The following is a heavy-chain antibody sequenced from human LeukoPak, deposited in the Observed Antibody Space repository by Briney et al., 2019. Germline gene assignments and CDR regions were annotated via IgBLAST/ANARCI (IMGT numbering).Heavy chain of an antibody. J-gene: IGHJ4*02. D-gene: IGHD4-17*01. V-gene: IGHV5-51*01. CDR1: GSSFTTYW. Sequence: GESLKISCQGSGSSFTTYWIGWVRQLPGKGLEWMGIIYPGDSDTRYSPSFQGQVTISADKSISTAYLQWSSLTASDTAMYYCGRHLHGDLYFDYWGQGTLVTVSS. CDR2: IYPGDSDT. CDR3: GRHLHGDLYFDY.